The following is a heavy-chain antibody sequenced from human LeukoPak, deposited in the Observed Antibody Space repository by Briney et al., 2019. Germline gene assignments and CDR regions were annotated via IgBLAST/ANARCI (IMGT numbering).Heavy chain of an antibody. CDR2: INPNSGGT. Sequence: ASVKVSCKASGYTFTGYYMHWVRQAPGQGLEWMGWINPNSGGTNYAQKFQGRVTMTRDTSISTAYMELSRLRSDDTAVYYCARDGPTYYDILTGYSYFDYWGQGTLVTVSS. J-gene: IGHJ4*02. CDR1: GYTFTGYY. CDR3: ARDGPTYYDILTGYSYFDY. D-gene: IGHD3-9*01. V-gene: IGHV1-2*02.